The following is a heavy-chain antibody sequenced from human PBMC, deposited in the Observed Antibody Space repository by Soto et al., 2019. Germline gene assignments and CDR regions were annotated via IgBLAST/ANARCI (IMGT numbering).Heavy chain of an antibody. J-gene: IGHJ4*02. Sequence: QVQLQESGPGLVKPSQTLSLTCTVSGGSISSGGYYWSWIRQHPGKGLEWIGYIYYSGSTYYNPSLKSRVTISVDTSTNPVSPKLTSVTASATAVCSSARRDSGGFDSWGQGTLVTVSS. CDR3: ARRDSGGFDS. CDR1: GGSISSGGYY. D-gene: IGHD6-19*01. V-gene: IGHV4-31*03. CDR2: IYYSGST.